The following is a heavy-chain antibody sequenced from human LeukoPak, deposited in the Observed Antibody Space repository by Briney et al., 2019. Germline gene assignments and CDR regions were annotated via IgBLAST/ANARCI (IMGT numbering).Heavy chain of an antibody. Sequence: PGGSLRLSCAASGFTFSSYTMNWVRQAPGKGLEWVSSITRTSSHIYYADSVKGRFTISRDNARNSLSLQMYSLRAEDTAVYYCARAYCSSTSCRDYYYGMDVWGQGTTVTVSS. CDR1: GFTFSSYT. J-gene: IGHJ6*02. D-gene: IGHD2-2*01. V-gene: IGHV3-21*01. CDR3: ARAYCSSTSCRDYYYGMDV. CDR2: ITRTSSHI.